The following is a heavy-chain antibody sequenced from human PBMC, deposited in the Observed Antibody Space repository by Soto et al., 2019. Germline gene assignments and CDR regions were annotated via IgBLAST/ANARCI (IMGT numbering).Heavy chain of an antibody. V-gene: IGHV4-39*01. Sequence: SETLSLTCTVSGGSISSSGYSWVWIRQPPGKGLEWIGSIYYSGSTYYNPSLKSRVTISGDTSKNQFSLKLSSVTAADTAVYYCARQGYDSRGPCDFGYWGQGTLVTVSS. CDR3: ARQGYDSRGPCDFGY. D-gene: IGHD3-22*01. CDR2: IYYSGST. J-gene: IGHJ4*02. CDR1: GGSISSSGYS.